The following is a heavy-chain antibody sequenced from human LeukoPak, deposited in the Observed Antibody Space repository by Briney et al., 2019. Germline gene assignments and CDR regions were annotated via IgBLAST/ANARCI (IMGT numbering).Heavy chain of an antibody. J-gene: IGHJ4*02. V-gene: IGHV3-23*01. CDR3: AKPPGHCSSTSCYTPFDY. CDR2: ISGSGGST. Sequence: PGGSLRLSCAASGFTFSSYSMSWVRQAPGKGLEWVSAISGSGGSTYYADSVKGRFTISRDNSKNTLYLQMNSLRAEDTAVYYCAKPPGHCSSTSCYTPFDYWGQGTLVTVSS. D-gene: IGHD2-2*02. CDR1: GFTFSSYS.